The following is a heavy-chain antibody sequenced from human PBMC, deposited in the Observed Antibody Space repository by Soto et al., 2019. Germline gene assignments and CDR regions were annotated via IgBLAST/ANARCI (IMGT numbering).Heavy chain of an antibody. J-gene: IGHJ5*02. Sequence: QITLKESGPPLVKPTQTLTLTCTFSGFSLTTDRVGVGWIRQPPGEALEWLAVIYWDDSKTYRPSLESRLTITKDTSKNQVALTMTNMASLDTATYYCAHAYGGRSLAWGQGTLVTVSS. V-gene: IGHV2-5*02. CDR3: AHAYGGRSLA. CDR1: GFSLTTDRVG. CDR2: IYWDDSK. D-gene: IGHD1-26*01.